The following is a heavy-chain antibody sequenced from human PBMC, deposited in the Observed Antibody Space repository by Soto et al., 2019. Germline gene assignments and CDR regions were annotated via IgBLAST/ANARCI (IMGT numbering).Heavy chain of an antibody. D-gene: IGHD6-25*01. Sequence: ASVKVSCKASGFTFTSSAVQWVRQARGQRLEWIGWIVVGSGNTNYAQKFQERVTITRDMSTSTAYMELSSLRSEDTAVYYCAAEISGGGPDHFDYWGQGTLVTVSS. V-gene: IGHV1-58*01. CDR2: IVVGSGNT. CDR1: GFTFTSSA. CDR3: AAEISGGGPDHFDY. J-gene: IGHJ4*02.